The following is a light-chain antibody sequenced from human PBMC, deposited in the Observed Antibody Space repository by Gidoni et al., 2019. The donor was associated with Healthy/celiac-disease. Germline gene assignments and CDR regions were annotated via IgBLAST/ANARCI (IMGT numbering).Light chain of an antibody. J-gene: IGLJ2*01. CDR3: SSYTSSSTLV. Sequence: QSALTQPAYVSGSPGQSINISCTGTSRDVGGYNYVSWYQQHPGKAPKLMIYDVSNRPSGVSNRFSGSKSGNTASLTISGLQAEAGADYYCSSYTSSSTLVFGGGTKLTV. V-gene: IGLV2-14*01. CDR2: DVS. CDR1: SRDVGGYNY.